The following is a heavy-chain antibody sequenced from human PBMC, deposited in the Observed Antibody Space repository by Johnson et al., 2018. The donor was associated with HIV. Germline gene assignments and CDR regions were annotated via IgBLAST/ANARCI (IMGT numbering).Heavy chain of an antibody. CDR2: ISSSGTTL. CDR3: ARVGGSWMLDAFDI. Sequence: QVQLVESGGGLVKPGGSLRLSCAASGFTFSAYYMSLIRQAPGKGLERVSYISSSGTTLYSADSVKGRFIISRDNSKNTLYLQMNSLRAGDSAVYYCARVGGSWMLDAFDIWGQGTMVTVSS. D-gene: IGHD3-10*01. J-gene: IGHJ3*02. CDR1: GFTFSAYY. V-gene: IGHV3-11*04.